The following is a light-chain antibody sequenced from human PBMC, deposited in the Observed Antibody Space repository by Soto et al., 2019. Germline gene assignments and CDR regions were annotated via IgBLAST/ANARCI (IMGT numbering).Light chain of an antibody. J-gene: IGKJ1*01. V-gene: IGKV3-20*01. CDR3: QQYCSSGT. CDR1: QSVSNNY. Sequence: EIVLTQSPGTLSLSPGERATLSCRDSQSVSNNYLAWYQQKPGQAPRLLIYGASNRATGIPDRFSGSGSGTDFTLTISRLEPEDFAVYYGQQYCSSGTFGQGTKVEIK. CDR2: GAS.